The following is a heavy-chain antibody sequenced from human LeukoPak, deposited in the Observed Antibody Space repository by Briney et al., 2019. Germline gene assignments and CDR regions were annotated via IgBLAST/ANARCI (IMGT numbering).Heavy chain of an antibody. J-gene: IGHJ6*04. CDR1: GFTFSSYS. V-gene: IGHV3-21*01. Sequence: GSLRLSCAASGFTFSSYSMNWVRQAPGKGLEWVSSISSSSSYIYYAASAKGRFTISRDNAKNSLYLQMKSLGAEDTAVYYCARRRYGSGSYYYYGMDVWGKGTTVTVSS. CDR3: ARRRYGSGSYYYYGMDV. D-gene: IGHD3-10*01. CDR2: ISSSSSYI.